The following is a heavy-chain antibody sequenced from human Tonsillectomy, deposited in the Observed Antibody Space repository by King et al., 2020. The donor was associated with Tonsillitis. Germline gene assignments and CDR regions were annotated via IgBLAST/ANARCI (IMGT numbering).Heavy chain of an antibody. CDR1: GGSISSYY. J-gene: IGHJ3*02. V-gene: IGHV4-59*08. CDR3: ARHRHSVWGSYTAFDI. CDR2: IYYSGST. D-gene: IGHD3-16*01. Sequence: LQLQESGPGLVKPSETLSLTCTVSGGSISSYYWSWIRQPPGKGLEWIGYIYYSGSTNYNPSLKSRVTISVDTSKNQFSLKLSSVTAAHTAVYYCARHRHSVWGSYTAFDIWGQGTMVTVSS.